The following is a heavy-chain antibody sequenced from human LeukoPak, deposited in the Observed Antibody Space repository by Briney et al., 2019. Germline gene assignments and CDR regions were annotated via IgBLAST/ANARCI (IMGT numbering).Heavy chain of an antibody. V-gene: IGHV3-30*04. CDR2: MSFDGSQ. D-gene: IGHD5-12*01. CDR1: GFTFSSYA. CDR3: AREGHTSGFCGAFDL. Sequence: QPGGSLRLSCAASGFTFSSYAMHWVRQAPGKGLEWVAGMSFDGSQYYIESVKGRFTISRDNSGNTVYLHMTSLRPEDTAIYFCAREGHTSGFCGAFDLWGQGTTVTISS. J-gene: IGHJ3*01.